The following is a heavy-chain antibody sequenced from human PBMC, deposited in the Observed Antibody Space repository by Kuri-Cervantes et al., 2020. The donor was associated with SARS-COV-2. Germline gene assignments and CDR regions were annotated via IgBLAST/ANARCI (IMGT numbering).Heavy chain of an antibody. CDR1: GYSFTSYW. CDR3: ARHVSHTMIVVVNGDLDY. Sequence: GGSLRLSCKGSGYSFTSYWISWVRQMPGKGLEWMGRIDPSDSYTNYSPSFQGHVTISADKSISTAYLQWSSLKASDTAMYYCARHVSHTMIVVVNGDLDYWGQGTLVTVSS. J-gene: IGHJ4*02. D-gene: IGHD3-22*01. V-gene: IGHV5-10-1*01. CDR2: IDPSDSYT.